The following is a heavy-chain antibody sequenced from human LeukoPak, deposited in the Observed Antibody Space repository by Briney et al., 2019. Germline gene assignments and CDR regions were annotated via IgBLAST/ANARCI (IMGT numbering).Heavy chain of an antibody. Sequence: GGSLRLSCAASGFTFSSYAMSWVRQAPGKGLEWVAVISYDGSNKYYADSVKGRFTISRDNSKNTLYLQMNGLRAEDTAVYYCAKELTIAAAHRFDYWGQGTLVTVSS. J-gene: IGHJ4*02. CDR3: AKELTIAAAHRFDY. V-gene: IGHV3-30*18. CDR1: GFTFSSYA. D-gene: IGHD6-13*01. CDR2: ISYDGSNK.